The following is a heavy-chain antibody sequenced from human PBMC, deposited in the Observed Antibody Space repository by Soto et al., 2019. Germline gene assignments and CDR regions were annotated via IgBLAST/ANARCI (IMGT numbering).Heavy chain of an antibody. D-gene: IGHD6-19*01. CDR1: GFTFSSYG. CDR3: AKGIETRYSSGWYEFDY. V-gene: IGHV3-30*18. J-gene: IGHJ4*02. CDR2: ISYDGSNK. Sequence: QVQLVESGGGVVQPGRSLRLSCAASGFTFSSYGMHWVRQAPGKGLEWVAVISYDGSNKYYADSVKGRFTISRDNSKNTLYLQMNSLRAEDTAVYYCAKGIETRYSSGWYEFDYWGQGTLVTVSS.